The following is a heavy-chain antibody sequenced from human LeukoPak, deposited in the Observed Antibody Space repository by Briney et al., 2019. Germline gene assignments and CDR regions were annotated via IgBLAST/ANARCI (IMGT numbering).Heavy chain of an antibody. CDR1: GFTFSSYG. CDR2: ISGSGGST. V-gene: IGHV3-23*01. CDR3: AKATGNLGN. D-gene: IGHD1-1*01. Sequence: GGTLRLSCAASGFTFSSYGMSWVRQAPGKGVEWVSAISGSGGSTYYADSVKGRFVISRDNSKNTMYLQMRSLTADDIAMYYCAKATGNLGNWGQGTLVTVSS. J-gene: IGHJ4*02.